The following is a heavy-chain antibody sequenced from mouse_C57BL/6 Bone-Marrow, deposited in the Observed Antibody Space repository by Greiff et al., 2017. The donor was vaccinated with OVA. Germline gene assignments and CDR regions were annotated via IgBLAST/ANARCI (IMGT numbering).Heavy chain of an antibody. V-gene: IGHV1-5*01. CDR2: IYPGNSDT. Sequence: EVQLQQSGTVLARPGASVKMSCKPSGYTFPSYWMHWVKQRTGQGLEWKGAIYPGNSDTSYNQKFKGKAKLTEVTSASTAYMELSSLTNEESAVYYWTKGGDYWGQGTTLTVSS. CDR3: TKGGDY. J-gene: IGHJ2*01. CDR1: GYTFPSYW.